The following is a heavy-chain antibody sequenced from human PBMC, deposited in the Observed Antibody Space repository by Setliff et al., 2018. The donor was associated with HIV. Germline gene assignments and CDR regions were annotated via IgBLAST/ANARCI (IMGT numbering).Heavy chain of an antibody. CDR2: MNPNSGNT. CDR3: ARDRWELLRRPEYFQH. D-gene: IGHD1-26*01. Sequence: ASVKVSCKASGYLFTGYYLHWVRQATGQGLEWMGWMNPNSGNTGYAQKFQGRVTITTDTSTRTVYMELRSLRSDDTAVYYCARDRWELLRRPEYFQHWGQGALVTVSS. J-gene: IGHJ1*01. CDR1: GYLFTGYY. V-gene: IGHV1-8*02.